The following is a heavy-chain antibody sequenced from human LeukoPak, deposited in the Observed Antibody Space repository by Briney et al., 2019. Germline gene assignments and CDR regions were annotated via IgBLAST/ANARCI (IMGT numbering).Heavy chain of an antibody. Sequence: GGSLRLSCAASGFTFSSYWMHWVRQAPGKGLEWVSGISWNSGSIGYADSVKGRFTISRDNAKNSLYLQMNSLRAEDTALYYCAKDIGGEWLSSFDYWGQGTLVTVSS. CDR2: ISWNSGSI. CDR3: AKDIGGEWLSSFDY. J-gene: IGHJ4*02. D-gene: IGHD3-3*01. CDR1: GFTFSSYW. V-gene: IGHV3-9*01.